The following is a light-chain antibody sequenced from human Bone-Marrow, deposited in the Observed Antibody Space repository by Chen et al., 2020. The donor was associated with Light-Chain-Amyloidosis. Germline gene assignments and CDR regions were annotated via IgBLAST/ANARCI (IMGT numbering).Light chain of an antibody. Sequence: EIVLTQSPATLSLSPGERATLSCRASQSVRSSLAWYQQKPGQAPRLLIYDASNRATVIPARFSGSGSGTDFTLTISSLEPEDFAVYYCQQRSNWPTFGGGTKVEIK. CDR1: QSVRSS. CDR2: DAS. V-gene: IGKV3-11*01. CDR3: QQRSNWPT. J-gene: IGKJ4*01.